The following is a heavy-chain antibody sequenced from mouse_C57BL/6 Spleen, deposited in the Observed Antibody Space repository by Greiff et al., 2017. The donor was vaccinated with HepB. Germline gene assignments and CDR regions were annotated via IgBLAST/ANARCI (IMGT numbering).Heavy chain of an antibody. CDR1: GFTFSDYY. D-gene: IGHD3-2*02. V-gene: IGHV5-12*01. CDR2: ISNGGGST. CDR3: ARGGSSGYYAMDY. Sequence: DVQLQESGGGLVQPGGSLKLSCAASGFTFSDYYMYWVRQTPEKRLEWVAYISNGGGSTYYPDTVKGRFTISRDNAKNTLYLQMSRLKSEDTAMYYCARGGSSGYYAMDYWGQGTSVTVSS. J-gene: IGHJ4*01.